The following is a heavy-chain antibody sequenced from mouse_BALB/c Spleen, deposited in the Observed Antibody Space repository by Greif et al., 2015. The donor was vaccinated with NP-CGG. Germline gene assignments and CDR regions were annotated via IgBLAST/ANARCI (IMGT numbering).Heavy chain of an antibody. CDR3: ASYYGYSFAY. Sequence: VQLVESGPGLVQPSQSLSITCTVSGFSFTSYGVHWVRQSPGKGLEWLGVIWSGGSTDYNAAFISRLSISKDNSKSQVFFKMNSLQANDTAIYYCASYYGYSFAYWGQGTLVTVSA. CDR1: GFSFTSYG. J-gene: IGHJ3*01. CDR2: IWSGGST. V-gene: IGHV2-2*02. D-gene: IGHD1-2*01.